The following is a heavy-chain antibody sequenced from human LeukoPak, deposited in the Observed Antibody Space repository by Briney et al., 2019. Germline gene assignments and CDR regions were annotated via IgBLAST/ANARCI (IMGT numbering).Heavy chain of an antibody. CDR3: ARDPGGSMVVTAIGWYFDL. CDR2: IYYSGST. Sequence: SETLSLTCTVSGGSISSSSYYWGWIRQPPGKGLEWIGSIYYSGSTYYNPSLKSRVTISVDTSKNQFSLKLSSVTAADTAVYYCARDPGGSMVVTAIGWYFDLWGRGTLVTVSS. J-gene: IGHJ2*01. CDR1: GGSISSSSYY. V-gene: IGHV4-39*07. D-gene: IGHD2-21*02.